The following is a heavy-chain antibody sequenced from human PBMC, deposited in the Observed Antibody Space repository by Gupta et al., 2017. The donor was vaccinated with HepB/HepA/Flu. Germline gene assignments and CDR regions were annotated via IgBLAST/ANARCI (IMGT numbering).Heavy chain of an antibody. CDR3: ARAAVSKDVIVVLGASYYFDY. Sequence: QVQLQQWGAGLLKPSETLSLTCAVYSGSFSGYYWSGIRQPPGKGLEWIGEINHGGSTNYNPSLKSRVTISKDTSKNQFSLKLSSVTAADTAVYYCARAAVSKDVIVVLGASYYFDYWGQGTLVTISS. J-gene: IGHJ4*02. CDR1: SGSFSGYY. D-gene: IGHD2-15*01. CDR2: INHGGST. V-gene: IGHV4-34*02.